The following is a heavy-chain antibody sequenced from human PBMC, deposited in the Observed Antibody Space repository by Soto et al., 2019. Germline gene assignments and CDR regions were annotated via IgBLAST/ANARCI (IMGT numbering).Heavy chain of an antibody. V-gene: IGHV5-10-1*01. D-gene: IGHD4-4*01. Sequence: ESLKISCKGSGYHFTNYWISRVRQQPGKGVEWMGRIDPSDSYTNYSPSYQGHVTMSVDKSISTAYLQWSSLKASDTAMYYCARLGTTMVTPYDYWGQGTLVTVSS. CDR1: GYHFTNYW. J-gene: IGHJ4*02. CDR3: ARLGTTMVTPYDY. CDR2: IDPSDSYT.